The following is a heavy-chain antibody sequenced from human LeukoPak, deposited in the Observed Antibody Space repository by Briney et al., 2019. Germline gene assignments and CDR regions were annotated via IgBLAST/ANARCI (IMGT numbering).Heavy chain of an antibody. CDR3: AKDSYYDSSGTHGYFQH. CDR2: ISDSGNT. J-gene: IGHJ1*01. Sequence: GGSLRLSCAASGFTLSSYAMSWVRQAPGKGLEWVSAISDSGNTYHADSVKGRFTISRDNSKNTVYLQMNSLRAEDAAVYYCAKDSYYDSSGTHGYFQHWGQGTLVTVSS. CDR1: GFTLSSYA. D-gene: IGHD3-22*01. V-gene: IGHV3-23*01.